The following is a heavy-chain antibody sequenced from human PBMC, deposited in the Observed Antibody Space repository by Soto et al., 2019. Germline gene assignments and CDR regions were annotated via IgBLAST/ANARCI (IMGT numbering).Heavy chain of an antibody. V-gene: IGHV3-21*01. CDR2: ITSNSDHI. CDR3: ATPYYYNH. J-gene: IGHJ4*02. CDR1: GFTFSSYA. Sequence: GGSLRLSCAASGFTFSSYAMHWVRQAPGKGLEWLSSITSNSDHIDYADSVRGRFTVSRDNARKSLYLQMDSLGAEDTGVYYCATPYYYNHWGPGTLVTVSS.